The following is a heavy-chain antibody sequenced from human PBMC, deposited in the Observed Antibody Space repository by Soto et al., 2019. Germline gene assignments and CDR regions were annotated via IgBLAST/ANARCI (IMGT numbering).Heavy chain of an antibody. V-gene: IGHV3-23*01. CDR2: TTGSGANK. CDR3: ANYCDFGEDGPAEYFEH. CDR1: GFTFKNYA. J-gene: IGHJ1*01. Sequence: EVNLLESGGGVVQPGESLRISCVGSGFTFKNYAMTWVRQAPGKGLEWVSGTTGSGANKHYADSVRGRFTISRDNSKKTLYMEMKSLRVEDTAVDYCANYCDFGEDGPAEYFEHWGQGTLVTVSS. D-gene: IGHD4-17*01.